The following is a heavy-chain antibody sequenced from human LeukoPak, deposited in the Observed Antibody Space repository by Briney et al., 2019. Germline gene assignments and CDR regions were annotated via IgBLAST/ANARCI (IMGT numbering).Heavy chain of an antibody. Sequence: PSETLSLTCTVSGGSISSGDYYWSWIRQPPGKGLEWIGYIYYSGSTYYNPSLKSRVTISVDTSKNQFSLKLSSVTAADTAVYYCARGGHYVWGSFFDYWGQGTLVTVSS. V-gene: IGHV4-30-4*02. J-gene: IGHJ4*02. CDR3: ARGGHYVWGSFFDY. CDR1: GGSISSGDYY. CDR2: IYYSGST. D-gene: IGHD3-16*01.